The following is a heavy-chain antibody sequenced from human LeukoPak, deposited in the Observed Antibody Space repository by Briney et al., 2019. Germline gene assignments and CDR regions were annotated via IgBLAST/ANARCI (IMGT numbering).Heavy chain of an antibody. Sequence: AGGSLRLSWAASGFTLGYYGMTWVGQAPGKGREWVGNLRQGGREKYSADSVKGRFTISRDNAKNSLYLQMNGLRADDTAIYYCARDAYDDASESWGQGTLVTVSS. CDR3: ARDAYDDASES. V-gene: IGHV3-7*01. J-gene: IGHJ5*02. CDR1: GFTLGYYG. D-gene: IGHD3-3*01. CDR2: LRQGGREK.